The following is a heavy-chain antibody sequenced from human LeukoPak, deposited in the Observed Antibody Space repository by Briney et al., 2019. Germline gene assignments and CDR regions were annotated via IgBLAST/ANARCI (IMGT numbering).Heavy chain of an antibody. CDR1: GVTFSSYS. Sequence: GGSLRLSCAASGVTFSSYSIHWVRQGPGEGLGWVAVIWYDGSNKYYADSVKGRFTISRDNSKNTLYLKMNSLRAEDTAVYYCARDQVRYGSSSDYWGQGTLVTVSS. J-gene: IGHJ4*02. V-gene: IGHV3-33*01. D-gene: IGHD6-13*01. CDR2: IWYDGSNK. CDR3: ARDQVRYGSSSDY.